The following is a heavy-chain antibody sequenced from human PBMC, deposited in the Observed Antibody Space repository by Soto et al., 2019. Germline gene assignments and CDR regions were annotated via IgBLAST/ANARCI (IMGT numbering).Heavy chain of an antibody. CDR1: GYTFTSYA. CDR3: ASEYCGGDCYSAARYGMDV. D-gene: IGHD2-21*02. J-gene: IGHJ6*02. CDR2: INAGNGNT. Sequence: QVQLVQSGAEVKKPGASVKVSCKASGYTFTSYAMHWVRQAPGQRLEWMGWINAGNGNTKYSQKFQGRVTIPRDTSGGKADMGVGSLRSEDTAVYYCASEYCGGDCYSAARYGMDVWGQGATVAVSS. V-gene: IGHV1-3*01.